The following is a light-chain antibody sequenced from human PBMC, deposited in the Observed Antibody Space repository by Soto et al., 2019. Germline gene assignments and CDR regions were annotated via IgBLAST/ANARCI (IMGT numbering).Light chain of an antibody. CDR2: SNN. V-gene: IGLV1-44*01. CDR3: AAWDDSLNGAV. Sequence: QTVVTQPPSASGTPGQRVTISCSGSSSNIGSNTVNCYQQLPGTAPKLLIYSNNQRPSGVPDRFSGSKSGTSASLAISGLQSEDEADYYCAAWDDSLNGAVFGGGTQLTVL. CDR1: SSNIGSNT. J-gene: IGLJ7*01.